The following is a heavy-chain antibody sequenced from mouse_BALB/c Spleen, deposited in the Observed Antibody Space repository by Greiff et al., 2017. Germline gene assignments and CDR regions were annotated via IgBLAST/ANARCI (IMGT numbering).Heavy chain of an antibody. CDR3: ARQKGNYVFFDY. CDR2: ISNGGGST. J-gene: IGHJ2*01. Sequence: VQLKQSGGGLVQPGGSLKLSCAASGFTFSSYTMSWVRQTPEKRLEWVAYISNGGGSTYYPDTVKGRFTISRDNAKNTLYLQMSSLKSEDTAMYYCARQKGNYVFFDYWGQGTTLTVSS. CDR1: GFTFSSYT. V-gene: IGHV5-12-2*01. D-gene: IGHD2-1*01.